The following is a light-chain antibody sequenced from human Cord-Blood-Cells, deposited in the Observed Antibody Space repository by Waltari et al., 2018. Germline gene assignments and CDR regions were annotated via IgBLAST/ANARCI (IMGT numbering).Light chain of an antibody. CDR1: GSDVVGYTY. CDR3: SSYTSSSTLVV. Sequence: QSALPQPASVSGSPGQSITISCTGTGSDVVGYTYVSWYQQHPGKAPKLMIYDGSNRPAGVSNRFSGAKSGNTASLTISGLQAEDEADDYCSSYTSSSTLVVFGGGTKLTVL. V-gene: IGLV2-14*01. J-gene: IGLJ2*01. CDR2: DGS.